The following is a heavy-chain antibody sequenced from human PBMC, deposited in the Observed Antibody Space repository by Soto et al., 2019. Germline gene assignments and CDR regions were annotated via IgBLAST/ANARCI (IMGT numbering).Heavy chain of an antibody. CDR1: GFTFSRHG. V-gene: IGHV3-33*01. J-gene: IGHJ4*02. CDR2: IWYDGSNE. Sequence: GGSLRLSXAASGFTFSRHGMHWVRQAPGKGLEWVSIIWYDGSNEYYADSVRGRFTISRDNSKNTLYLQMSSLRVDDTAVYYCARDYTSTGYGLVYWGQGA. CDR3: ARDYTSTGYGLVY. D-gene: IGHD6-25*01.